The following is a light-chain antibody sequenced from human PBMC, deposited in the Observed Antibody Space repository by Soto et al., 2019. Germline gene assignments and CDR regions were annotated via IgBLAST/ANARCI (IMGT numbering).Light chain of an antibody. V-gene: IGKV1-39*01. CDR1: QSVSSY. CDR2: ETS. CDR3: QQSHTRPFT. J-gene: IGKJ3*01. Sequence: DIPMTQSPSSLSASVGDRVTITCRASQSVSSYLNWYQQKPGKAPKVLIYETSNLQSGFPSRFSGSGSETDFSLSISSLQPEDFATYYCQQSHTRPFTFGPGNKVDIK.